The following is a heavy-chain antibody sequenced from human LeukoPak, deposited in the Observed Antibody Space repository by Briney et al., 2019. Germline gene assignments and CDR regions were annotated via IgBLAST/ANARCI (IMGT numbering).Heavy chain of an antibody. CDR3: AKDRYSGSYLQTGPCAH. J-gene: IGHJ4*02. Sequence: GGSLRLSCAASGFTFSSYAMSWVRQAPGKGLEWVSYISSSSSTIYYADSVKGRFTISRDNSKNTLYLQMNSLRTEDTAVYYCAKDRYSGSYLQTGPCAHWGQGILVTVSS. CDR1: GFTFSSYA. CDR2: ISSSSSTI. V-gene: IGHV3-48*04. D-gene: IGHD1-26*01.